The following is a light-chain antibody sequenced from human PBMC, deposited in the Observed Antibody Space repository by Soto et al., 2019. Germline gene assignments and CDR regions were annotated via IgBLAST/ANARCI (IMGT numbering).Light chain of an antibody. CDR1: QSITSY. Sequence: EIVLTQSPATLSLSPGERATLSCRASQSITSYLAWYQQRPGQAPRLLIYDASNRATGIPARFSGSGSGTDFTLTISSLEPEDIAFYYCQERSNWPPKFTFGPGTRVDIK. CDR3: QERSNWPPKFT. V-gene: IGKV3-11*01. CDR2: DAS. J-gene: IGKJ3*01.